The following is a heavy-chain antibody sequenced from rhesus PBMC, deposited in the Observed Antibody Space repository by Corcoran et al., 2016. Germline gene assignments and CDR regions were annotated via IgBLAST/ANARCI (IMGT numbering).Heavy chain of an antibody. V-gene: IGHV4-57*01. CDR3: ARDGSGTYWYFDI. CDR2: SSGSGGAT. D-gene: IGHD1-44*01. Sequence: QVQLQESGPELVKPSETLSLTCAASGGSISSSNWWSWIRQPPGKGLEWIGRSSGSGGATSSDPSLKSRFTISTDTSKHQLSLRLSSVTASDTAVYYCARDGSGTYWYFDIWGPGTPITISS. J-gene: IGHJ2*01. CDR1: GGSISSSNW.